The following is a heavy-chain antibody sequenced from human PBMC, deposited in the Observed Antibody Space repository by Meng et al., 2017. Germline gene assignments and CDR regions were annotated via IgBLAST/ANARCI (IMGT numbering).Heavy chain of an antibody. CDR2: IYHSGST. Sequence: QVQVQGSGPGPVKASGTLSLTFAVSGGSISSSNWWSWVRQPPGKGLEWIGEIYHSGSTNYNPSLKSRVTISVDKSKNQFSLKLSSVTAADTAVYYCARMSVLLWFGELFLNWGQGTLVTVSS. CDR3: ARMSVLLWFGELFLN. CDR1: GGSISSSNW. D-gene: IGHD3-10*01. J-gene: IGHJ4*02. V-gene: IGHV4-4*02.